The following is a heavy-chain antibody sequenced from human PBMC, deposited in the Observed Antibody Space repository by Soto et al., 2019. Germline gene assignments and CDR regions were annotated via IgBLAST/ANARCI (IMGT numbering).Heavy chain of an antibody. J-gene: IGHJ4*02. CDR1: GGTFSSYA. CDR2: IIPIFGTA. Sequence: SVKVSCKASGGTFSSYAISWVRQAPGQGLEWMGGIIPIFGTANYAQKFQGRVTITADESTSTAYMELSSLRSEDTAVYYCARVSTRAYYFDYWGQGTLVTVSS. CDR3: ARVSTRAYYFDY. V-gene: IGHV1-69*13.